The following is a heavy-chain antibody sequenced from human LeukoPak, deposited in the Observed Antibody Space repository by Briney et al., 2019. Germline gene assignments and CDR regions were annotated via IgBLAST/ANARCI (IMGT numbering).Heavy chain of an antibody. CDR2: INSDGSST. Sequence: SGGSLRLSCAASGFTLSSHWMHWVRQTPGKGLVWVSRINSDGSSTIFADSVKGRFTISRDNPKNSLYLQMNSLRAEDTAVYYCARKPHLLRAYYYYYMDVWGKGTTVTISS. CDR3: ARKPHLLRAYYYYYMDV. J-gene: IGHJ6*03. V-gene: IGHV3-74*01. D-gene: IGHD5-12*01. CDR1: GFTLSSHW.